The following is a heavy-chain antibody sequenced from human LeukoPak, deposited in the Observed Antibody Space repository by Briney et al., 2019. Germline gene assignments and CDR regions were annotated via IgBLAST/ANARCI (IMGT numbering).Heavy chain of an antibody. CDR3: ARDSGGSGWFPGY. D-gene: IGHD6-19*01. V-gene: IGHV1-2*02. J-gene: IGHJ4*02. CDR2: INPNSGGT. CDR1: GYTFTGYY. Sequence: ASVTVSCKASGYTFTGYYMHWVRQAPGQGLEWMGWINPNSGGTNYAQKFQGRVTMTRDTSISTAYMELSRLRSDDTAVYYCARDSGGSGWFPGYWGQGTLVTVSS.